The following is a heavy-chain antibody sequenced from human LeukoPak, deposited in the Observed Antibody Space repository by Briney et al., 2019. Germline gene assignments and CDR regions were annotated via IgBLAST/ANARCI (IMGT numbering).Heavy chain of an antibody. D-gene: IGHD6-19*01. CDR1: GGTFSSYA. CDR2: IIPILGIA. CDR3: ARSVAVAGTGAYYDY. Sequence: SVKVSCKASGGTFSSYAISWVRQAPGQGLERMGRIIPILGIANYAQKFQGRVTITADKSTSTAYMELSSLRSEDTAVYYCARSVAVAGTGAYYDYWGQGTLVTVSS. V-gene: IGHV1-69*04. J-gene: IGHJ4*02.